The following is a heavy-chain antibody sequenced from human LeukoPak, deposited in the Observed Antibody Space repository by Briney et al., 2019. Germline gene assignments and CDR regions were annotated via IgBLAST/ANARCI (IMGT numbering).Heavy chain of an antibody. V-gene: IGHV4-59*01. CDR2: IYYSGST. J-gene: IGHJ6*03. D-gene: IGHD5-18*01. Sequence: SETLSLTCTVSGGSISSYYWSWIRQPPGKGLEWIGYIYYSGSTNYNPSLKSRVTISVDTSKNQFSLKLSSVTAADTAVYYCARGLHTAMATGYCYMDVWGKGTTVTISS. CDR1: GGSISSYY. CDR3: ARGLHTAMATGYCYMDV.